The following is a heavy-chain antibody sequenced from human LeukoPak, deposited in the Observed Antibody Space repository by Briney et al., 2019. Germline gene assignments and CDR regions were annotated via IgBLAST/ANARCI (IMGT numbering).Heavy chain of an antibody. CDR3: ARHPGGLLYGDYYFDY. J-gene: IGHJ4*02. D-gene: IGHD4-17*01. Sequence: SETLSLTCTVSGGSISSYYWGWIRQPPGKGLEWIGSIYYSGSTYYNPSLKSRVTISVDTSKNQFSLKLSSVTAADTAVYYCARHPGGLLYGDYYFDYWGQGTLVTVSS. V-gene: IGHV4-39*01. CDR2: IYYSGST. CDR1: GGSISSYY.